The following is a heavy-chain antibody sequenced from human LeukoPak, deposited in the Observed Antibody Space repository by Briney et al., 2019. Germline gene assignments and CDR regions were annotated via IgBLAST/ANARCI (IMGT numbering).Heavy chain of an antibody. J-gene: IGHJ4*02. CDR3: ARAGGSTVSHSDY. D-gene: IGHD4-17*01. Sequence: PGGSLRLSCAASGFIFSSYNMNWVRQAPGKGLEWVSSISSSTSYIYYADSVKGRFTISKDNAKNSLYLQMNSLRAEDTAVYYCARAGGSTVSHSDYWGQGTLVTVSS. CDR1: GFIFSSYN. V-gene: IGHV3-21*01. CDR2: ISSSTSYI.